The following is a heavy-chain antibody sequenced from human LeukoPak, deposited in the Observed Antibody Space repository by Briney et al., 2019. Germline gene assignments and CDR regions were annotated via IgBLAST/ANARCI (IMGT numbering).Heavy chain of an antibody. V-gene: IGHV4-59*08. CDR3: ARHFAYSSSSYFDY. Sequence: PSETLSLTCSVSGGSVSNYYWSWIRQPPGKGLEWIGYVYYTESTNYNPSLKSRVTMFEDKSKNQFSLRLYSVTVADTAVYYCARHFAYSSSSYFDYWGQGSLVTVSS. J-gene: IGHJ4*02. D-gene: IGHD6-6*01. CDR1: GGSVSNYY. CDR2: VYYTEST.